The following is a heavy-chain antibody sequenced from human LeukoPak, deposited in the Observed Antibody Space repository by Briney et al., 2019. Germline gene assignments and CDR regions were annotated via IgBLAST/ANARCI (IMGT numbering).Heavy chain of an antibody. CDR1: GFTFSSYG. J-gene: IGHJ4*01. CDR2: ISGSGDST. Sequence: PGGSLRLSCAASGFTFSSYGMSWVRQAPGKGLEWVSSISGSGDSTFYADSVKGRFSISRDNSKNTLYLQVNGLRTEDTAVYYCAKDRLLNCRGDCYIFDYWGQEPWSPSPQ. V-gene: IGHV3-23*01. CDR3: AKDRLLNCRGDCYIFDY. D-gene: IGHD2-21*02.